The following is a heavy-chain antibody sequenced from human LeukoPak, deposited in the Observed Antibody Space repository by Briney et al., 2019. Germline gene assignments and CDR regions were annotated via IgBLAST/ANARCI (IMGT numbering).Heavy chain of an antibody. Sequence: SETLSLTCTVSGGSISGYYWSWIRQPPGKGLEWIGYIYYSGSTNYNPSLKSRVTISVDTSKNQFSLKLSSVTAADTAVYYCARDLGYSSSWSSGMDVWGQGTTVTVSS. D-gene: IGHD6-13*01. CDR2: IYYSGST. V-gene: IGHV4-59*01. J-gene: IGHJ6*02. CDR3: ARDLGYSSSWSSGMDV. CDR1: GGSISGYY.